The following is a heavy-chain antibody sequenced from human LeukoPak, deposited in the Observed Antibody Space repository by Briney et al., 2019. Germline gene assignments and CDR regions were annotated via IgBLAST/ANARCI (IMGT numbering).Heavy chain of an antibody. CDR1: GFTVSSNY. V-gene: IGHV3-66*01. D-gene: IGHD3-22*01. CDR3: ARDRDLYYYGSSGYQNYFQH. Sequence: GGSLRLSCAASGFTVSSNYMSWVRQAPGKGLEWVSVIYSGGSTYYADSVKGRFTISRDNSKNTLYLQMNSLRAEDTAVYYCARDRDLYYYGSSGYQNYFQHWGQGTLVTVSS. CDR2: IYSGGST. J-gene: IGHJ1*01.